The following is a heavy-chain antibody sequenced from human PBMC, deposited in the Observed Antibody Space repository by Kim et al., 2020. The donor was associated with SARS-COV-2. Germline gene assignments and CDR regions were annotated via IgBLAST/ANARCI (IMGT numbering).Heavy chain of an antibody. J-gene: IGHJ4*02. D-gene: IGHD3-10*01. CDR1: GGSISNYY. CDR2: IYYSGHT. Sequence: SETLSLTCTVSGGSISNYYWSWIRQTPGKALEWIGYIYYSGHTDYNPSLKNRVTISVDTSKNQFSLKLSSVTAADTAVYYCARDREFGYWGQGTLVTVSS. CDR3: ARDREFGY. V-gene: IGHV4-59*01.